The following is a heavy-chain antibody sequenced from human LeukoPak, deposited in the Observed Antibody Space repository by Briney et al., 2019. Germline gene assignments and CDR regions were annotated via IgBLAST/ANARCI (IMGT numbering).Heavy chain of an antibody. CDR1: GFTFSSYA. Sequence: PGGSLRLSCAASGFTFSSYAMSWVRQAPGKGLEWVSTISGSGGSTYYADSVKGRFTISRDNAKNSLYLQMNSLRAEDTALYYCAKLTPQREALWGGAFDIWGQGTMVTVSS. CDR2: ISGSGGST. V-gene: IGHV3-23*01. J-gene: IGHJ3*02. CDR3: AKLTPQREALWGGAFDI. D-gene: IGHD3-16*01.